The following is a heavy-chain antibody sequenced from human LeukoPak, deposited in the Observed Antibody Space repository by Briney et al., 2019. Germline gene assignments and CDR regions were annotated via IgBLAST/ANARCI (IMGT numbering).Heavy chain of an antibody. CDR3: AREGYYDSSGYLEADAFDI. J-gene: IGHJ3*02. CDR1: GFTFSSYW. CDR2: IKQDGSEK. V-gene: IGHV3-7*01. Sequence: GGSLRLSCAASGFTFSSYWMSWVRQAPGKGLEWVANIKQDGSEKYYVDSVKGRFTISRDNAKNSLYLQMNSLRAEDTAVYYCAREGYYDSSGYLEADAFDIWGQGTMVTVSS. D-gene: IGHD3-22*01.